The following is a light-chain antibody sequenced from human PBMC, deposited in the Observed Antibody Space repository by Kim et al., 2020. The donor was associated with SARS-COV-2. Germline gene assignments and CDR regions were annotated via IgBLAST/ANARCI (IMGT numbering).Light chain of an antibody. Sequence: QLVLTQSSSASASLGSSVKLTCTLSSGHNGNIIAWHLQQPGKAPRYLMKLEGSGNYNKGSGVPDRFSGSSSGADRYLTISNLQSEDEADYYCETWDRNTRVFGGGTQLTVL. CDR1: SGHNGNI. V-gene: IGLV4-60*03. CDR3: ETWDRNTRV. J-gene: IGLJ3*02. CDR2: LEGSGNY.